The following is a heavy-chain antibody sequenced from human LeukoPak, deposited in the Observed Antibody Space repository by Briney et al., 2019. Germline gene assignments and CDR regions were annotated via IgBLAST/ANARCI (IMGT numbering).Heavy chain of an antibody. CDR2: ISSSGSTI. Sequence: GGSLRLFCAASGFTFSSYEMNWVRQAPGKGLEWVSYISSSGSTIYYADSVKGRFTISRDNAKNSLYLQMNSLRAEDTAVYYCARDQSIYDSSGTPHWGQGTLVTVSS. V-gene: IGHV3-48*03. CDR1: GFTFSSYE. J-gene: IGHJ4*02. D-gene: IGHD3-22*01. CDR3: ARDQSIYDSSGTPH.